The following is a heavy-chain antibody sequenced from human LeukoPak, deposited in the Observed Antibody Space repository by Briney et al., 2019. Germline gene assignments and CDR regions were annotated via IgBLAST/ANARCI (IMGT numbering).Heavy chain of an antibody. D-gene: IGHD4-17*01. CDR2: ISGSGGST. V-gene: IGHV3-23*01. CDR1: GLTFSSYA. Sequence: TGGSLRLSCEASGLTFSSYAMSWVRQAPGKGLEWVSGISGSGGSTYYADSVKGRFTISRDNSKNTLYLQMNSLRAEDTAVYYCAKSGGDYGDYRTPHTIEDAFDIWGQGTMVTVSS. J-gene: IGHJ3*02. CDR3: AKSGGDYGDYRTPHTIEDAFDI.